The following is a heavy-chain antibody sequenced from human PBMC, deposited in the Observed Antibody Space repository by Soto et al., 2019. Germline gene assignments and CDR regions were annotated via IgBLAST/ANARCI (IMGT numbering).Heavy chain of an antibody. CDR1: GGSISSYY. J-gene: IGHJ6*02. CDR2: IYYSGST. V-gene: IGHV4-59*01. Sequence: SETLSLTCTVSGGSISSYYWSWIRQPPGKGLEWIGYIYYSGSTNYNPSLKSRVTISVDTSKNQFSLKLSSVTAADTAVYYCARDRSTADTDYYYGMDVWGQGTTVTVSS. D-gene: IGHD3-9*01. CDR3: ARDRSTADTDYYYGMDV.